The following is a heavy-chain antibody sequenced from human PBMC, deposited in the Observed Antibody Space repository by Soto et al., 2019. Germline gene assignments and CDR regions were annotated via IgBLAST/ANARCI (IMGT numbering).Heavy chain of an antibody. V-gene: IGHV4-59*01. CDR2: IYYSAST. J-gene: IGHJ6*03. Sequence: SETLSLTCTVSGGSISSYYCSWILQPPGKGLEWIGYIYYSASTNYNPSLKSRVTISVDTSKNQFSLKLSSVTAADTAVYYCARRDRDWSGYFGYYYMDVWGKGSTVTVSS. CDR1: GGSISSYY. D-gene: IGHD3-3*01. CDR3: ARRDRDWSGYFGYYYMDV.